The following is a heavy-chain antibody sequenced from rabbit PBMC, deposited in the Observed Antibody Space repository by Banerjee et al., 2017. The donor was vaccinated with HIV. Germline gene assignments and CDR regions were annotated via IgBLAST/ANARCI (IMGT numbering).Heavy chain of an antibody. J-gene: IGHJ4*01. V-gene: IGHV1S45*01. D-gene: IGHD2-1*01. Sequence: QEQLVESGGGLVTLGGSLKLSCKASGFSLSSYWMSWVRQAPGKGPEWIGYIDTSSGSTDYASWAKGRFTISKTSSTTVTLQMTSLTAADTATYFCARDLATYGADPFNLWGQGTLVTVS. CDR3: ARDLATYGADPFNL. CDR1: GFSLSSYW. CDR2: IDTSSGST.